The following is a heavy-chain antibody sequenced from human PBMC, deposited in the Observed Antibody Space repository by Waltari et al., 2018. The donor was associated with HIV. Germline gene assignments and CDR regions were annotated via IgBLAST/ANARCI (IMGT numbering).Heavy chain of an antibody. V-gene: IGHV3-23*01. Sequence: EVQLLESGGGLVQPGESMRLSCAGSEFTFSPYGLTWVRRAPGMGREWVGSISGMGCMTYYADSVEGRFTISRDNFKAVLSLNRNNLRAEDTAVYYCARGFDTNDGSPEYWGQGTLVTVSS. CDR3: ARGFDTNDGSPEY. CDR1: EFTFSPYG. CDR2: ISGMGCMT. D-gene: IGHD2-8*01. J-gene: IGHJ4*02.